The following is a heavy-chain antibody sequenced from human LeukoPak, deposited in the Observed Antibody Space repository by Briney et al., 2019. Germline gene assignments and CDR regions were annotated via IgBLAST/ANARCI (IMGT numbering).Heavy chain of an antibody. D-gene: IGHD6-19*01. CDR1: GGSFSGYY. Sequence: PSETLSLTCAVYGGSFSGYYWSWIRQPPGKGLEWIGEINHSGSTNYNPSLKSRVTISVDTSKNQFSLKLSSVTAADTAVYYCARGQWPPTYYFDYWGQGTLVTISS. V-gene: IGHV4-34*01. J-gene: IGHJ4*02. CDR3: ARGQWPPTYYFDY. CDR2: INHSGST.